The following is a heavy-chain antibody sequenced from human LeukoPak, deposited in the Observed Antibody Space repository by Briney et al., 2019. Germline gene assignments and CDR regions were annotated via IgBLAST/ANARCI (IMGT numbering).Heavy chain of an antibody. V-gene: IGHV4-4*07. J-gene: IGHJ5*02. Sequence: KASETLSLTCNVSGGSMSTYYWSWIRQPAGKGLEWIGRIYTSGSTNYNPSLKSRVTISVDTSKNQFSLKLSSVTAADTAVYYCARHVVVVVAATWYNWFDPWGQGTLVTVSS. CDR2: IYTSGST. D-gene: IGHD2-15*01. CDR1: GGSMSTYY. CDR3: ARHVVVVVAATWYNWFDP.